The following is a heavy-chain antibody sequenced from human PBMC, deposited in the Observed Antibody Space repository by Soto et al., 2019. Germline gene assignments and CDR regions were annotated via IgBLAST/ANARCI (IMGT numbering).Heavy chain of an antibody. CDR1: GYSFSNYW. D-gene: IGHD2-21*02. CDR3: ARLKGGNQLLLPGDNCFEP. V-gene: IGHV5-51*01. J-gene: IGHJ5*02. CDR2: IFPGDSDT. Sequence: PGESLKISCQASGYSFSNYWIGWARQMPGKGLGWMGIIFPGDSDTRYSPSFEGQVIISADRSISTAYLQWSSLKASDTAIYYCARLKGGNQLLLPGDNCFEPWGQGSLVTVSS.